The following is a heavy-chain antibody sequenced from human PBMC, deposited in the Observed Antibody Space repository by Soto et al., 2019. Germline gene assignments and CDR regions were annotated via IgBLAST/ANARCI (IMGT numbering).Heavy chain of an antibody. V-gene: IGHV3-30-3*01. D-gene: IGHD5-18*01. CDR3: ATGGYPRIQLWFQSFDY. CDR2: ISYDGSTK. J-gene: IGHJ4*02. Sequence: GGSLRLSCAASGFTFSSYPMHWVRQAPGKGLEWVAVISYDGSTKYYADSVKGRFTISRHNSKNTLYLQMNSLRAEDTAVYYCATGGYPRIQLWFQSFDYGGQGTLVTVSS. CDR1: GFTFSSYP.